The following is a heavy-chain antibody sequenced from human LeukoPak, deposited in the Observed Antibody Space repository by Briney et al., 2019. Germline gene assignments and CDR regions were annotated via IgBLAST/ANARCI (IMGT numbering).Heavy chain of an antibody. Sequence: PSETLSLTCAVYGGSFSGYYWSWIRQPPGKGLEWIGEINHSGSTNYNPSLKSRVTISVDTSKNQSSLKLSSVTAADTAVYYCARGGGGSNNWFDPWGQGTLVTVSS. CDR1: GGSFSGYY. CDR2: INHSGST. V-gene: IGHV4-34*01. CDR3: ARGGGGSNNWFDP. J-gene: IGHJ5*02. D-gene: IGHD1-26*01.